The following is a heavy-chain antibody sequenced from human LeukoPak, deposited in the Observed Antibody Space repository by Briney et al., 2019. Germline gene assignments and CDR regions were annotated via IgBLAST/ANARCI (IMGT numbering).Heavy chain of an antibody. J-gene: IGHJ4*02. CDR1: GFTFSSYW. CDR2: INSDGGST. Sequence: GGSLRLSCAASGFTFSSYWMHWVRQAPGKGLVWVSRINSDGGSTSYADSVKGRFTISRDNSKKTLYLQMNSLRAEDTAVYYCAKDLRLWFGESPFDYWGQGTLVTVSS. CDR3: AKDLRLWFGESPFDY. D-gene: IGHD3-10*01. V-gene: IGHV3-74*01.